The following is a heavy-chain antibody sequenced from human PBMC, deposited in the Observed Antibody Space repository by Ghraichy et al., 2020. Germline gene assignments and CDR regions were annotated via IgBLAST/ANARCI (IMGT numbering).Heavy chain of an antibody. CDR1: GFTLSSYS. D-gene: IGHD4-23*01. J-gene: IGHJ6*02. CDR2: ITGSGRTI. V-gene: IGHV3-48*02. Sequence: GEPLNISCVGSGFTLSSYSMNWVRQSPGKGLEWVSYITGSGRTISYAASVKGRFTISRDNAHNSVYLEMSSLRDEDTAVYYCARGSRVVRFFYYDGMDVWGQGTTVTVSS. CDR3: ARGSRVVRFFYYDGMDV.